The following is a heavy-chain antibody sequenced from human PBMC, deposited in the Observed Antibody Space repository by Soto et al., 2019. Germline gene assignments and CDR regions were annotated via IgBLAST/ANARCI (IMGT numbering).Heavy chain of an antibody. J-gene: IGHJ6*02. Sequence: PGGSLRLSCAASGFTFSSYGMHWVRQAPGKGLEWVAVVSPDGSNKYYADSVKGRFTISRDNSKNTLYLQINSLRAEDTAVYYCLNGGEAAAKHYYYYYGMDVWGQGTTVTVYS. CDR2: VSPDGSNK. D-gene: IGHD3-16*01. CDR3: LNGGEAAAKHYYYYYGMDV. V-gene: IGHV3-30*03. CDR1: GFTFSSYG.